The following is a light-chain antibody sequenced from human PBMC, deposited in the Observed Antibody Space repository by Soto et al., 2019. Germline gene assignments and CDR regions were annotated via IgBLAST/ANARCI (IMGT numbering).Light chain of an antibody. CDR2: AAS. Sequence: DIQMTQSPSSLSASVGDRVTITCRASQSISSYLNWYQQKPGKAPKLLIYAASSLQSGVPSRFSGSGSGTDFTLTISSLQPEDVATYYCQQSYSTFFTFGPGTKVDIK. CDR1: QSISSY. CDR3: QQSYSTFFT. V-gene: IGKV1-39*01. J-gene: IGKJ3*01.